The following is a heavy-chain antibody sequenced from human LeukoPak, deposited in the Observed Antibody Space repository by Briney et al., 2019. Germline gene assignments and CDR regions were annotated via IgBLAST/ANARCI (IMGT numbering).Heavy chain of an antibody. CDR2: ISSNGDRT. Sequence: GGSLRLSCAASGFTFGTYAMHWVRQGPGKGLEYVSSISSNGDRTYYANSVKGRCTISRDNSRNTLYLQMGSLRAEDTAVYYCARGGVNVAAAGFDSWGQGTLVTVSS. CDR1: GFTFGTYA. J-gene: IGHJ4*02. D-gene: IGHD6-13*01. V-gene: IGHV3-64*01. CDR3: ARGGVNVAAAGFDS.